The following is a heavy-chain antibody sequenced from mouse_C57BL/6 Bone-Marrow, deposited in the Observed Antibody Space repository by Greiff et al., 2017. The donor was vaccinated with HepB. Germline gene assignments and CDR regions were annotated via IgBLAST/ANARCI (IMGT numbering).Heavy chain of an antibody. CDR3: ARNDYGSSPAWFAY. CDR2: IWSGGST. D-gene: IGHD1-1*01. Sequence: VKLMESGPGLVQPSQSLSITCTVSGFSLTSYGVHWVRQSPGKGLEWLGVIWSGGSTDYNEAFISRLSISKDNSKSQVFFKMNSLQADDTAIYYCARNDYGSSPAWFAYWGQGTLVTVSA. CDR1: GFSLTSYG. V-gene: IGHV2-2*01. J-gene: IGHJ3*01.